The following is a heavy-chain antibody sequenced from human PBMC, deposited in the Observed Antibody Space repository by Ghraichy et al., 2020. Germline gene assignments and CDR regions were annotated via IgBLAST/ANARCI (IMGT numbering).Heavy chain of an antibody. CDR2: IIPIFGTA. J-gene: IGHJ4*02. Sequence: SVKVSCKASGGTFSSYAISWVRQAPGQGLEWMGGIIPIFGTANYAQKFQGRVTITADESTSTAYMELSSLRSEDTAVYYCAREEGRDGYNSFDYWGQGTLVTVSS. CDR1: GGTFSSYA. V-gene: IGHV1-69*13. D-gene: IGHD5-24*01. CDR3: AREEGRDGYNSFDY.